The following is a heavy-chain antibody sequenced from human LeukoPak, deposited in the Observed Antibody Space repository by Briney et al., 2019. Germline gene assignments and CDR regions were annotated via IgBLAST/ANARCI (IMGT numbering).Heavy chain of an antibody. CDR3: ARPKYYDRSGTGAFDI. D-gene: IGHD3-22*01. V-gene: IGHV3-7*01. CDR1: GFTFSSYW. CDR2: IKKDGSER. J-gene: IGHJ3*02. Sequence: GGSLRLSCAASGFTFSSYWMSWVRQAPGKGLEWVANIKKDGSERYYVDSVKGRFTTSRDNAKNSLYLQMNSLRAEDTAVYYCARPKYYDRSGTGAFDIWGQGTMVTVSS.